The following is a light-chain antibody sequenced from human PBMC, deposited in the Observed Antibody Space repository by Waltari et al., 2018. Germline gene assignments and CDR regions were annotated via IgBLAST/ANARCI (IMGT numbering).Light chain of an antibody. J-gene: IGKJ3*01. V-gene: IGKV3-11*01. CDR1: QSVGSY. CDR2: DAS. CDR3: QQRSNWPPIFT. Sequence: EIVLTQSPATLSLSPGERVTLSCRASQSVGSYLAWYQQKPGQAPRLLIYDASKRATGTPARFSGSGSGTDFSLSISSLEPEDFGVYYCQQRSNWPPIFTFGPGTKVDIK.